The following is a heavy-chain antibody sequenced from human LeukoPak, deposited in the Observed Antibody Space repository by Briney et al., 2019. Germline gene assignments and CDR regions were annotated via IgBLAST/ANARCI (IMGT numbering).Heavy chain of an antibody. D-gene: IGHD2-15*01. CDR2: INAGNGNT. Sequence: ASVKVSCKASGYTFTSYAMHWVRQAPGQRLEWMGWINAGNGNTKYSQKFQGRVTITRDTSASTAYMELSSLRSEDTAVYYCAKDSGPPPYCSGGSCYSGADYWGQGTLVTVSS. CDR1: GYTFTSYA. J-gene: IGHJ4*02. V-gene: IGHV1-3*01. CDR3: AKDSGPPPYCSGGSCYSGADY.